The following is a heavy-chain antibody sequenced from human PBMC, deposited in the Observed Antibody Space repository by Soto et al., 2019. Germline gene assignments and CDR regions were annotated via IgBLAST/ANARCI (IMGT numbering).Heavy chain of an antibody. CDR2: ISSSSSYI. J-gene: IGHJ4*02. Sequence: PGGSLRLSCAASGFTFSSYSMNWVRRAPGKGLEWVSSISSSSSYIYYADSVKGRFTISRDNAKNSLHLQMNSLRAEDTAVYYCAREVEYYGSGSYGFDYWGQGTLVTVSS. CDR1: GFTFSSYS. CDR3: AREVEYYGSGSYGFDY. D-gene: IGHD3-10*01. V-gene: IGHV3-21*01.